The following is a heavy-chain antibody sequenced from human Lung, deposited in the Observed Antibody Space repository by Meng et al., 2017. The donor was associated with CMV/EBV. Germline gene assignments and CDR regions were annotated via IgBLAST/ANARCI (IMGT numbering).Heavy chain of an antibody. Sequence: GSXRLXCTVSGYSISSGYYWGWIRQPPGKGLEWIGSIYHSGSTYYNPSLKSRVTISVDTSKNQFSLKLSSVTAADTAVYYCARDNWNYDQKLLDYWGQGTLVTVSS. CDR2: IYHSGST. V-gene: IGHV4-38-2*02. CDR1: GYSISSGYY. J-gene: IGHJ4*02. D-gene: IGHD1-7*01. CDR3: ARDNWNYDQKLLDY.